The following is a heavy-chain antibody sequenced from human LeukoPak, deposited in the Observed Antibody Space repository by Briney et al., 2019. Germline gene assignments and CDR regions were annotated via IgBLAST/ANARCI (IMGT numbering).Heavy chain of an antibody. CDR2: INPSGGST. CDR3: AREGLDGGSYLDY. Sequence: ASVKVSCRASGYTFTSYYMHWVRQAPGQGLEWMGTINPSGGSTSYAQKFQGRVTMTRDTSTSTVYMELSSLRSEDTAVYYCAREGLDGGSYLDYWGQGTLVTVSS. J-gene: IGHJ4*02. D-gene: IGHD1-26*01. CDR1: GYTFTSYY. V-gene: IGHV1-46*01.